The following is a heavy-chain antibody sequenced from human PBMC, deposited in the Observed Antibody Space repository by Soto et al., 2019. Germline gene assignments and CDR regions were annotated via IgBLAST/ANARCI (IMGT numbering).Heavy chain of an antibody. D-gene: IGHD2-21*02. Sequence: QVQLVESGGGVVQPGRSLRLSCAASGFTFSSYGMHWVRQAPGKGLEWVAVISYDGSNKYYADSVKGRFTISRDNSKNTLYLQMNSLRAEDTGGYYCAKGCRVWVVTAIPWFDPWGQGTLVTVSS. CDR1: GFTFSSYG. V-gene: IGHV3-30*18. CDR3: AKGCRVWVVTAIPWFDP. CDR2: ISYDGSNK. J-gene: IGHJ5*02.